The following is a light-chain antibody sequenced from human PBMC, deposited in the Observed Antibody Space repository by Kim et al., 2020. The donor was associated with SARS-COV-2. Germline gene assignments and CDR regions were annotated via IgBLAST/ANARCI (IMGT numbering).Light chain of an antibody. CDR2: GAS. J-gene: IGKJ2*01. CDR1: QDIRSW. V-gene: IGKV1D-12*01. Sequence: DIQMTQSPSSVSASVGDRVTITCRASQDIRSWLAWYQQKPGKAPKLLIYGASNLLSGVPSRFSGSGSGTDFTLTISGLQPDDFATYYCQHSNSFPYTFGQGTKLEI. CDR3: QHSNSFPYT.